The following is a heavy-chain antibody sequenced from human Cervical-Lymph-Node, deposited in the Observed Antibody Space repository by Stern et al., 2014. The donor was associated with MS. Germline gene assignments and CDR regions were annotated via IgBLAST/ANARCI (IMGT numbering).Heavy chain of an antibody. D-gene: IGHD3-3*01. CDR2: ISWNSGSI. V-gene: IGHV3-9*01. CDR1: GFTFDDYA. Sequence: QLVESGGGLVQPGRSLRLSCAASGFTFDDYAMHWVRQAPGKGLEWVSGISWNSGSIGYADSVKGRFTISRDNAKNSLYLQMNSLRAEDTALYYCAKERYDLALDYWGQGTLVTVSS. J-gene: IGHJ4*02. CDR3: AKERYDLALDY.